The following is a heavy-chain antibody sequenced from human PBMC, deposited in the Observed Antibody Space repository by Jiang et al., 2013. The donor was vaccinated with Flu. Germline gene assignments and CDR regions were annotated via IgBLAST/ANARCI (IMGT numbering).Heavy chain of an antibody. D-gene: IGHD1-26*01. CDR2: VYHSGTT. CDR1: GYSIRSGYY. Sequence: KPSETLSLKCPVSGYSIRSGYYWGWIRQPPGKGLEWIGSVYHSGTTYYNPSLKSRVTVSVDTSKNQLSLKVTSVTAADTAVYYCTSGATYSGSYYIPSFDFWGQGILVTVSS. V-gene: IGHV4-38-2*01. J-gene: IGHJ4*02. CDR3: TSGATYSGSYYIPSFDF.